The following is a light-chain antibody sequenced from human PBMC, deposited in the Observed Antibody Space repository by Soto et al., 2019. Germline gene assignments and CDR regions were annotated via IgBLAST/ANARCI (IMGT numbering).Light chain of an antibody. J-gene: IGKJ1*01. Sequence: EIVMTQSPDTLSVSPGERATLSCRASQRVSNNLAWYQQKPGQAPRLLIYGASTRATGIPARFSGSGSETDFTLTISSLQPDDFATYYCQQYYRYPRTFGQGTQGGYQ. V-gene: IGKV3-15*01. CDR2: GAS. CDR3: QQYYRYPRT. CDR1: QRVSNN.